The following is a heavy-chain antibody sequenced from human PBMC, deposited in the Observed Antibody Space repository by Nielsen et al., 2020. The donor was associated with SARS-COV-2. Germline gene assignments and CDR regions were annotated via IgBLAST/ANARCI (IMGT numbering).Heavy chain of an antibody. CDR1: GGSISRYY. J-gene: IGHJ3*02. CDR2: VDDSGST. CDR3: ARDYYGDYLDGFDI. Sequence: SETLSLTCTVSGGSISRYYWTWIRQSPGKGLEWIGYVDDSGSTNYSPSLKSRVTISIDTSKNQFSLRLRSVTAADTALYFCARDYYGDYLDGFDIWGQGTMVTVSS. D-gene: IGHD4-17*01. V-gene: IGHV4-59*01.